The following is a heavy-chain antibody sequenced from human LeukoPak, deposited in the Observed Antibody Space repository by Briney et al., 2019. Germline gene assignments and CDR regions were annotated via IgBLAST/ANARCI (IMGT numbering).Heavy chain of an antibody. D-gene: IGHD1-26*01. CDR1: GGPIGGYY. CDR3: ARVPRSSGTYWLDPYYFDY. Sequence: PSETLSLTCTVSGGPIGGYYWTWIRQPAGERLECIGRIYGSGDANYNPSLKSRVTMSLGTSKTHFSLKLSSVTAADTAVYYCARVPRSSGTYWLDPYYFDYWGQGTLVTVSS. J-gene: IGHJ4*02. V-gene: IGHV4-4*07. CDR2: IYGSGDA.